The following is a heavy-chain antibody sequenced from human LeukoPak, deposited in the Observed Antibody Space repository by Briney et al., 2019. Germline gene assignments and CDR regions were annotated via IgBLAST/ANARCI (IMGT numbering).Heavy chain of an antibody. CDR2: INPSGGST. Sequence: ASVKVSCKASGYAFTYYYIHWVRQAPGQGLEWMGIINPSGGSTSYAQKFQGRVIMTRDTSTSTVYMDLSGLRSDDTAVYYCARADGGSYLSDYWGQGTLVTVSS. V-gene: IGHV1-46*01. D-gene: IGHD1-26*01. CDR1: GYAFTYYY. CDR3: ARADGGSYLSDY. J-gene: IGHJ4*02.